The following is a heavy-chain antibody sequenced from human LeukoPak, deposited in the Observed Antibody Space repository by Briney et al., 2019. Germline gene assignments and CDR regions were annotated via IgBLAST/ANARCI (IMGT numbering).Heavy chain of an antibody. Sequence: SETLSLTCTVSGGSISSSSYYWGWIRQPPGKGLEWIGSIYYSGSTYYNPSLKSRVTISVDTSKKQFSLKLSSVTAADTAVYYCARRRPGDWGIDYGGQGTLVTVSS. V-gene: IGHV4-39*07. CDR2: IYYSGST. CDR3: ARRRPGDWGIDY. D-gene: IGHD2-21*02. J-gene: IGHJ4*02. CDR1: GGSISSSSYY.